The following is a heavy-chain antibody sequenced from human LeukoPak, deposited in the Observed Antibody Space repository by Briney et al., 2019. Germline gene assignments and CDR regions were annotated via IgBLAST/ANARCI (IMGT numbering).Heavy chain of an antibody. CDR1: GITLSNYG. J-gene: IGHJ4*02. V-gene: IGHV3-23*01. CDR3: AKRGVVIRVILVGFHKEAYYFDS. Sequence: GGSLRLSCEVSGITLSNYGMSWVRQAPGKGLEWVAGISGSGGSTNYADSVKGRFTISRDNSKNTLYLQMNSLRAEDTAVYFCAKRGVVIRVILVGFHKEAYYFDSWGQGALVTVSS. D-gene: IGHD3-22*01. CDR2: ISGSGGST.